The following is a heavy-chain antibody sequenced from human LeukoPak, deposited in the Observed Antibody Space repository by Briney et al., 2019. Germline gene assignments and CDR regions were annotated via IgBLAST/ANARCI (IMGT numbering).Heavy chain of an antibody. D-gene: IGHD1-1*01. CDR2: IYYSGST. CDR1: GGSISSYY. Sequence: PSETLSLTCTVSGGSISSYYWSWIRQPPGKGLEWIGYIYYSGSTNYNPSLKSRVTISVDTSKNQFSLKLSSVTAADTAVYYCARDGYAHYYYYGMDVWGQGTTVTVSS. CDR3: ARDGYAHYYYYGMDV. V-gene: IGHV4-59*01. J-gene: IGHJ6*02.